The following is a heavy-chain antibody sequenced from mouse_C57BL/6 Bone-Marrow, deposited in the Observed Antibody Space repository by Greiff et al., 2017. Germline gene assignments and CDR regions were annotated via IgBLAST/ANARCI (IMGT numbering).Heavy chain of an antibody. J-gene: IGHJ3*01. V-gene: IGHV3-1*01. D-gene: IGHD1-1*01. Sequence: EVQGVESGPGMVKPSQSLSLTCTVTGYSITSGYDWHWIRHFPGNKLEWMGYISYRGSTNYNPSLKSRISITHDTSKNHFFMKLNSVTTEDTATYYCASSHYYGSSSFAYWGQGTLVTVSA. CDR3: ASSHYYGSSSFAY. CDR2: ISYRGST. CDR1: GYSITSGYD.